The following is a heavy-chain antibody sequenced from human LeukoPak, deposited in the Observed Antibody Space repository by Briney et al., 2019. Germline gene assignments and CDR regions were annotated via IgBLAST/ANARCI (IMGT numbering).Heavy chain of an antibody. CDR2: ISSNGGST. Sequence: GSSLRLSCAASGFTFSSYAMHWVRQAPGKGLEYVSAISSNGGSTYYANSVKGRFTISRDNSKNTLYLQMGSLRAEDMAVYYCASVSGGSYYDYWGQGTLVTVSS. CDR3: ASVSGGSYYDY. D-gene: IGHD1-26*01. J-gene: IGHJ4*02. V-gene: IGHV3-64*01. CDR1: GFTFSSYA.